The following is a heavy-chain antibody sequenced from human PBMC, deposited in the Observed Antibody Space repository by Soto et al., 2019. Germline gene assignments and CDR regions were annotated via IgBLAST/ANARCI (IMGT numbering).Heavy chain of an antibody. CDR3: AKDRRDGEYNSVYDF. CDR1: GFRFSDYG. V-gene: IGHV3-30*18. CDR2: MSFDGTYK. D-gene: IGHD4-17*01. Sequence: QVQLAESGGGVVQPGGSLRLSCVGSGFRFSDYGMHWVRRAPGKGLEWVAMMSFDGTYKYYADSVKGRFIISRDNSKNTLYLQMNSLRAEDTAVYYCAKDRRDGEYNSVYDFWGQGTLVTVSS. J-gene: IGHJ4*02.